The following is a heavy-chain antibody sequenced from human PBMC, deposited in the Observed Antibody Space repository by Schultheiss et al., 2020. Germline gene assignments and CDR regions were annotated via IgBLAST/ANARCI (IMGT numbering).Heavy chain of an antibody. D-gene: IGHD1-1*01. J-gene: IGHJ6*02. V-gene: IGHV1-69*06. CDR1: GGTFSSYA. Sequence: SVKVSCKASGGTFSSYAISWVRQAPGQGLEWMGGIIPIFGTAYYAQNFQGRVTITADKSTTTAYMELISLRSQDTAVYFCARDGETGTTAAYRMDAWGQGTTVTVSS. CDR3: ARDGETGTTAAYRMDA. CDR2: IIPIFGTA.